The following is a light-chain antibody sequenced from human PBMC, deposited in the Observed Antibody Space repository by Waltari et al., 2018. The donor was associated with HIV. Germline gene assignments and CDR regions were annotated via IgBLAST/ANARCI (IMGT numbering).Light chain of an antibody. Sequence: EIVLTQSPEFQSVTPKERVTITCRASQSIGSSLHWYQQKPGQSPKLLIKSASQSFSGVPARFSGSGSGTDFTLTINSLEAEDAATYYCHQSSRLPRTFGQGTKLEIK. J-gene: IGKJ2*01. CDR3: HQSSRLPRT. CDR1: QSIGSS. CDR2: SAS. V-gene: IGKV6-21*01.